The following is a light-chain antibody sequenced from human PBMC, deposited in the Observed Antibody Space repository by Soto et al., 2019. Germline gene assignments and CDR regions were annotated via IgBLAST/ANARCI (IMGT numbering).Light chain of an antibody. CDR3: SSYAGSNSFV. V-gene: IGLV2-8*01. CDR1: STDVGAYNY. Sequence: ALTQPPSASGSPGQSVTISCTGTSTDVGAYNYVSWYQQRPGKAPKLMIFEVTKRPSGVPDRFSGSKSGNTASLTVSGVQADDEADYYCSSYAGSNSFVFGTGTKVTVL. J-gene: IGLJ1*01. CDR2: EVT.